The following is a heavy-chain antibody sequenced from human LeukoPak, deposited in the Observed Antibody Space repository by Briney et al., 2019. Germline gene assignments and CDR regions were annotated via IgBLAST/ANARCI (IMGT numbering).Heavy chain of an antibody. CDR1: GGTFSSYA. CDR2: ISAYNGNT. J-gene: IGHJ6*02. CDR3: ARGVPEGILLGWVQYGAVNYGMDV. Sequence: GASVKVSCKASGGTFSSYAISWVRQAPGQGLEWMGWISAYNGNTNYAQKLQGRVTMTTDTSTSTAYMELRSLRSDDTAVYYCARGVPEGILLGWVQYGAVNYGMDVWGQGTTVTVSS. V-gene: IGHV1-18*01. D-gene: IGHD4-4*01.